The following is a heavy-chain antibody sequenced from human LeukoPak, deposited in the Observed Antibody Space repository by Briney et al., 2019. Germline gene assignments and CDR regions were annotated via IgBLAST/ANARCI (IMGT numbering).Heavy chain of an antibody. D-gene: IGHD1-7*01. J-gene: IGHJ4*02. CDR3: ARELSGTTSYYFDY. CDR1: GFTFSSYE. Sequence: GGSLRLSCAASGFTFSSYEMNWVRQAPGKGLEWVSYISTSGNTRYYADSVKGRFTIPRDNAKNSLYLQMNSLRVEDTAVYYCARELSGTTSYYFDYWGQGTLVTVSS. V-gene: IGHV3-48*03. CDR2: ISTSGNTR.